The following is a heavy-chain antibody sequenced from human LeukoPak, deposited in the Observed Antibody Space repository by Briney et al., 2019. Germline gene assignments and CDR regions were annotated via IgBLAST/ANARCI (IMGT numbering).Heavy chain of an antibody. CDR3: ASVSPPGYGILEN. Sequence: SETLSLTCAVYGGSFSGYYWSWIRQPPGKGLEWIGEINHSGSTNYNPSLKSRVTMSVDTSKNQFSLKVSSVTAADTAVYYCASVSPPGYGILENWGQGTLVTVSS. D-gene: IGHD5-18*01. J-gene: IGHJ4*02. CDR1: GGSFSGYY. V-gene: IGHV4-34*01. CDR2: INHSGST.